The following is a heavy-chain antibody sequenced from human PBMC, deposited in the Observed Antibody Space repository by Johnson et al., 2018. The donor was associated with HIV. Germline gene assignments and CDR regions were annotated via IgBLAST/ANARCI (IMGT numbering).Heavy chain of an antibody. Sequence: QVQLVESGGGVVQPGRSLRLSCAASGFTFSSYAMHWVRQAPGKGLEWVAVISYEGRNKYYAESVKGRLTISRDNSKNTLYLQMNSLRTEDTAVDYCARGDGMATILGGDAFDIWGQGPMVTVSS. D-gene: IGHD5-24*01. CDR3: ARGDGMATILGGDAFDI. V-gene: IGHV3-30*04. CDR2: ISYEGRNK. CDR1: GFTFSSYA. J-gene: IGHJ3*02.